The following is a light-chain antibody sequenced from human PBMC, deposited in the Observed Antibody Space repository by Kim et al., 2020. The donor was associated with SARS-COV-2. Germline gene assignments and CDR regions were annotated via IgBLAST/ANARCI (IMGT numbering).Light chain of an antibody. CDR2: DVN. CDR1: RSDGGGYNF. J-gene: IGLJ1*01. Sequence: QSVTIACTGTRSDGGGYNFVSWHQQHPGKAPKLIIYDVNKRPSGVPNRFSGSKSGNTASLTVSGLQAEDEADYYCSSYAGTNNFYVFGTGTKVTVL. CDR3: SSYAGTNNFYV. V-gene: IGLV2-8*01.